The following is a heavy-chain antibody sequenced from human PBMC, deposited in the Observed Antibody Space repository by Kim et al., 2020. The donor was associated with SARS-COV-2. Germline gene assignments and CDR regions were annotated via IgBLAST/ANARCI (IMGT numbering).Heavy chain of an antibody. CDR3: AKRGGMYYFDY. CDR1: GFTFSKYG. J-gene: IGHJ4*02. Sequence: GGSLRLSCAASGFTFSKYGMHWVRQAPGKGLEWVAIISYDGNNKYYADSVKGRFTISRDNSKNTLYLQMSSLGAEDTAVYYCAKRGGMYYFDYWGQGTLVTVSS. CDR2: ISYDGNNK. V-gene: IGHV3-30*18. D-gene: IGHD3-16*01.